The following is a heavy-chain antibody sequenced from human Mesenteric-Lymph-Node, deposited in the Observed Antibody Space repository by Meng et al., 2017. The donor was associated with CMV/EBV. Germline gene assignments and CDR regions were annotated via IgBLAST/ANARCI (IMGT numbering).Heavy chain of an antibody. CDR1: GGPFSGYY. Sequence: GDGYGGPFSGYYWSWIRQPPGRGLKWIGEINHSGRTNYNPSLKSRVTISADTSKNQFSLKLSSVTAADTAVYYCARDAAAAGGNLQHWGQGTLVTVSS. CDR2: INHSGRT. V-gene: IGHV4-34*01. J-gene: IGHJ1*01. D-gene: IGHD6-13*01. CDR3: ARDAAAAGGNLQH.